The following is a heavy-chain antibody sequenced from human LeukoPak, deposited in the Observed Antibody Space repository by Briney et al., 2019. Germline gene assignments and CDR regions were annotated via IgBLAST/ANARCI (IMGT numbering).Heavy chain of an antibody. CDR2: ISWNSGSI. Sequence: GRSLRLSCAASGFTFDDYAMHWVRQTPGKGLEWVSGISWNSGSIDYADSVKGRFTTSRDNAKNSLYLQMNSLRPEDTAFYYCAKGTGRYWTFFDYWGQGTLVTVSS. CDR3: AKGTGRYWTFFDY. J-gene: IGHJ4*02. D-gene: IGHD1-26*01. CDR1: GFTFDDYA. V-gene: IGHV3-9*01.